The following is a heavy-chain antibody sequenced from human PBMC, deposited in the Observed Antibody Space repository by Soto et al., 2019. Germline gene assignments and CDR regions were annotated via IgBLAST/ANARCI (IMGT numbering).Heavy chain of an antibody. D-gene: IGHD3-10*01. CDR3: ARGDATKIGVTNYSGMDV. V-gene: IGHV1-69*12. CDR1: GGSLTNYG. Sequence: QVQLVQSGAEVKKPGSSVKVSCKASGGSLTNYGVSWVRQAPGQGLEWMGGIIPVFGTANYAQKFQGRVTIAADESKSTVVMDVRSLTSEDTAVYYWARGDATKIGVTNYSGMDVWGQGTTGTVAS. J-gene: IGHJ6*02. CDR2: IIPVFGTA.